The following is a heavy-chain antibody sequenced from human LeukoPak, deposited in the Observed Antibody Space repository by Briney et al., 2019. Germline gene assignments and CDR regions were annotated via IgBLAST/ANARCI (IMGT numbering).Heavy chain of an antibody. J-gene: IGHJ3*02. V-gene: IGHV3-48*02. D-gene: IGHD2-21*01. Sequence: PGGSLRLSCAASGFTFSSYSMNWVRQAPGKGLEWVSYISSSSSTISYADSAKGRFTISRDNAKNSLYLQMNSLRDEDTAVYYCASLCGGDCSLINFDIWGQGTMVTVSS. CDR1: GFTFSSYS. CDR3: ASLCGGDCSLINFDI. CDR2: ISSSSSTI.